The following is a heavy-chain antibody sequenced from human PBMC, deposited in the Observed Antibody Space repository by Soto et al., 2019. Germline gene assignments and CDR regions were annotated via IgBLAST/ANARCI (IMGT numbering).Heavy chain of an antibody. CDR1: GGSISSGGYY. V-gene: IGHV4-31*03. J-gene: IGHJ5*02. D-gene: IGHD3-22*01. CDR2: IYYSGST. CDR3: ARTPPDDSSGLSWFDP. Sequence: QVQLQESGPGLVKPSQTLSLTCTVSGGSISSGGYYWSWIRQHPGKGLEWIGYIYYSGSTYYNPSLKRRVTISVDTSKNQFSLKLSSVTAADTAVYYCARTPPDDSSGLSWFDPWGQGTLVTVSS.